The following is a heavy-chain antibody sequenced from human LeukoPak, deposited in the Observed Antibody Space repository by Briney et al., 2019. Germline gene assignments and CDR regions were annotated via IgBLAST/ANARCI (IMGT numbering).Heavy chain of an antibody. D-gene: IGHD5-18*01. CDR1: GGSISSGGYY. Sequence: PSQTLSLTCTVSGGSISSGGYYWSWIRQQPGKGLGWIVYIYYSGSTYYNPSLKSRFTISVDTSKNQFSLKLSSVTAADTALYYCARRSYGTVVDYWGQGTLVTVSS. CDR2: IYYSGST. CDR3: ARRSYGTVVDY. J-gene: IGHJ4*02. V-gene: IGHV4-31*03.